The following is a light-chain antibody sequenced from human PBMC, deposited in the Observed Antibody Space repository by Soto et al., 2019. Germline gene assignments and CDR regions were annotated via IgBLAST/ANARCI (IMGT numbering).Light chain of an antibody. CDR1: SGAIASNS. V-gene: IGLV6-57*04. CDR3: QSYDSNTVV. J-gene: IGLJ2*01. CDR2: EDN. Sequence: NFMLTQPHSVSESPGKTVIISCTRSSGAIASNSVQWYQQRPGSAPSTVIYEDNQRPSGVPDRFSGSTDGSSNSASLTISVLQTDDEADYYCQSYDSNTVVFGGGTKLTVL.